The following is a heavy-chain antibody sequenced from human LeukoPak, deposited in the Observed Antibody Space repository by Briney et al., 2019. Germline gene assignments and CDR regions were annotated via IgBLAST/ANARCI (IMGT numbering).Heavy chain of an antibody. V-gene: IGHV1-8*01. J-gene: IGHJ6*02. CDR2: MNPNSGNT. CDR3: ARGCDSSGYLYYYYYGMDV. CDR1: GYTFTSYD. Sequence: GASVTVSCKASGYTFTSYDINWVRQATGQGLEWMGWMNPNSGNTGYAQKFQGRVTMTRNTSISTAYMELSSLRSEDTAVYYCARGCDSSGYLYYYYYGMDVWGQGTTVTVSS. D-gene: IGHD3-22*01.